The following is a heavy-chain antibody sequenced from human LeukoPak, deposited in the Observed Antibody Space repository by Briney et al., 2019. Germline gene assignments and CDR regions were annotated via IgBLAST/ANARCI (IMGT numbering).Heavy chain of an antibody. D-gene: IGHD1-14*01. Sequence: PGGSLTLSCTLSGLTFSIYEMNWVRQAPGEGLEWISYVRRSSSTIYYADSVKGRFTISRDNAKNSLYLQMNSLRAEDTAVYYCAGQPLRNPYYMDGWGKGTSVTVSS. V-gene: IGHV3-48*03. CDR3: AGQPLRNPYYMDG. J-gene: IGHJ6*03. CDR2: VRRSSSTI. CDR1: GLTFSIYE.